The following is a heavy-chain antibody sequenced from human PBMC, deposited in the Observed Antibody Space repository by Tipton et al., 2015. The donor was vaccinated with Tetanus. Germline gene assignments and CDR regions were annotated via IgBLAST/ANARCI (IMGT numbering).Heavy chain of an antibody. J-gene: IGHJ4*02. CDR1: GFNFGGYS. CDR2: IDGAGSDM. V-gene: IGHV3-11*01. D-gene: IGHD3-16*01. Sequence: SLRLSCAASGFNFGGYSMSWIRQAPGKGLEWVSYIDGAGSDMIYADSVRGRFTISRDNAKNSLYLQMNSLRAEDTAIYFCARDSEYVGSVYYFDYWGQGTQVTVSS. CDR3: ARDSEYVGSVYYFDY.